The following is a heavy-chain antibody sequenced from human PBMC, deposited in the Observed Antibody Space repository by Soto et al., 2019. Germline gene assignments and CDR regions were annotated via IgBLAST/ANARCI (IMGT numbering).Heavy chain of an antibody. CDR2: ISYDGSNK. Sequence: GGSLRLSCAASGFTFSSYGMHWVRQAPGKGLEWVAVISYDGSNKYYADSVKGRFTISRDTSKNTLYLQMNSLRAEDTAVYYCAKDQVLRGAYLCYGMDVWGQGTTVTVSS. CDR1: GFTFSSYG. CDR3: AKDQVLRGAYLCYGMDV. V-gene: IGHV3-30*18. J-gene: IGHJ6*02. D-gene: IGHD2-2*01.